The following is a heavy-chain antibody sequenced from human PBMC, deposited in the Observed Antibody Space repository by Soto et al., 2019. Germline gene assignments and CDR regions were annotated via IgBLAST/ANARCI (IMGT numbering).Heavy chain of an antibody. D-gene: IGHD6-6*01. CDR1: GGTFSSYT. CDR2: IIPILGIA. J-gene: IGHJ5*02. V-gene: IGHV1-69*02. Sequence: GASVKVSCKASGGTFSSYTISWVRQAPGQGLEWMGRIIPILGIANYAQKFQGRVTITADKSTSTAYMELSSLRSEDTAVYYCARGPSSSNPLGFDPWGQGTLVTVSS. CDR3: ARGPSSSNPLGFDP.